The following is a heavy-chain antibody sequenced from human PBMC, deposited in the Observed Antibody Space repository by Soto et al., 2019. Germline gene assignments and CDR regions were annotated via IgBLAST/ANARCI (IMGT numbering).Heavy chain of an antibody. CDR1: GGSFSGYY. J-gene: IGHJ4*02. CDR2: INHSGST. Sequence: SETLSLTCAVYGGSFSGYYWSWIRQPPGKGLEWIGEINHSGSTNYNPSLKSRVTISVDTSKNQFSLKLSSVTAADTAVYYCARGPPIDTTVTLNSIFFDYWGQGTLVTVSS. D-gene: IGHD4-4*01. V-gene: IGHV4-34*01. CDR3: ARGPPIDTTVTLNSIFFDY.